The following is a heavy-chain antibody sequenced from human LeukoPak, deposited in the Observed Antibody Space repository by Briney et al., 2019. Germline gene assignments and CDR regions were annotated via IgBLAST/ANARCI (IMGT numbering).Heavy chain of an antibody. V-gene: IGHV3-49*03. CDR2: VRSRAYGGTI. CDR1: GFIYRDYA. Sequence: GGSLRLSCTASGFIYRDYAISWLRQSPGKGREWVGFVRSRAYGGTIEYAASVKGRFTVSRDDYKSIAYLQMNSLKPEDTAVYYCSRDGHTGMDVWGQGTTVTVCS. D-gene: IGHD2-21*01. CDR3: SRDGHTGMDV. J-gene: IGHJ6*02.